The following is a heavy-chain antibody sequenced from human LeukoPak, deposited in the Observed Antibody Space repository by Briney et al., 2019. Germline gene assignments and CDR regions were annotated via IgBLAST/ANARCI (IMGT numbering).Heavy chain of an antibody. Sequence: GGSLRLSCAASGFTFSSYGMHWVRQAPGKGLEWVSVIYSGGSTYYADSVKGRFTISRDNSKNTLYLQMNSLRAEDTAVYYCARDPPPDYDFWSGYYNYYYYGMDVWGQGTTVTVS. D-gene: IGHD3-3*01. CDR2: IYSGGST. V-gene: IGHV3-NL1*01. CDR1: GFTFSSYG. J-gene: IGHJ6*02. CDR3: ARDPPPDYDFWSGYYNYYYYGMDV.